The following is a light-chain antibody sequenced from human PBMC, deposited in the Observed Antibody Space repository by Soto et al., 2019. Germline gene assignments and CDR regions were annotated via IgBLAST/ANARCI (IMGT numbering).Light chain of an antibody. CDR2: DAS. Sequence: DIQMTQSLPTLSASVGDRVTITCQASQDIGNFLSWYQQKPGKVPKLLIFDASNLETGVPSRFSGSGSGTDFTFTISSLQPEDIATYYCQQYYSYSRTFGQGTKVEIK. J-gene: IGKJ1*01. V-gene: IGKV1-33*01. CDR3: QQYYSYSRT. CDR1: QDIGNF.